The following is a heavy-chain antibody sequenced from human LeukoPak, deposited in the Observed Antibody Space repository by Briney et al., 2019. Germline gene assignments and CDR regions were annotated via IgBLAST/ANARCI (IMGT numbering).Heavy chain of an antibody. CDR3: ARDTGIVGARAFDI. J-gene: IGHJ3*02. CDR1: GFTFDDYG. Sequence: GGSLRLSCAASGFTFDDYGMSWVRQAPGKGLEWVSGINWNGGSTGYADSVKGRFTISRDNAKNSLYLQMNSLRAEDTALYYCARDTGIVGARAFDIWGQGTMVTVSS. V-gene: IGHV3-20*04. CDR2: INWNGGST. D-gene: IGHD1-26*01.